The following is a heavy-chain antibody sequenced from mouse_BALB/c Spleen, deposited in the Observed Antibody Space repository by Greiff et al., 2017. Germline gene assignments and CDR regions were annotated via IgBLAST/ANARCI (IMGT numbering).Heavy chain of an antibody. CDR1: GFTFSSYT. CDR2: NSNGCGST. CDR3: ARHEGYGYDVWFAY. J-gene: IGHJ3*01. Sequence: EVHLVESGGGLVQPGGSLKLSCAASGFTFSSYTMSWVRQTPEKRLEWVAYNSNGCGSTYYPDTVKGRFTISRDNDKNTLYLHMSSLKSEDTAMYYCARHEGYGYDVWFAYWGQGTLVTVSA. D-gene: IGHD2-2*01. V-gene: IGHV5-12-2*01.